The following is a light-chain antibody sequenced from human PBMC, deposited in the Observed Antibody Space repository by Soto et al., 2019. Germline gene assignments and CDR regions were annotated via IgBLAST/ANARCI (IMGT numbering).Light chain of an antibody. CDR3: CSYAGSSIPYV. V-gene: IGLV2-23*02. CDR2: EVS. CDR1: SSDVGSYNL. Sequence: HSALTQPASVSGSPGQSITISCTGTSSDVGSYNLVSWYQQHPGKAPKLMIYEVSKRPSGVSNRFSGSKSGNTASLTISGLQAEDEAEYYCCSYAGSSIPYVFGTGTKVTVL. J-gene: IGLJ1*01.